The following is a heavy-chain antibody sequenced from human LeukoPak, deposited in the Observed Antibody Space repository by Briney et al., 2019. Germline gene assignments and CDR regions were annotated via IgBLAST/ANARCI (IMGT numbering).Heavy chain of an antibody. V-gene: IGHV3-48*01. CDR1: GFTFSSYN. D-gene: IGHD1-26*01. CDR3: AREAPSSGSYPFDY. J-gene: IGHJ4*02. CDR2: ISDSSTTI. Sequence: PGGSLRLSCAASGFTFSSYNMNWVRQVPGKGLEWVSYISDSSTTIYYADSVKGRFTISRDNAKNSLYLRMNSLRAEDTAVYYCAREAPSSGSYPFDYWGQGTLVTVSS.